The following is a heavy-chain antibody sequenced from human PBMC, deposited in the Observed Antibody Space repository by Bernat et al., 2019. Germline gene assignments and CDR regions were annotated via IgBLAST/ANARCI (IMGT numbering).Heavy chain of an antibody. D-gene: IGHD3-22*01. Sequence: QVQLQESGPGLVKPSGTLSLTCAVSGGSISSSNWWSWVRQPPGKGVEWIGEISHSGRPNCTPSLKHRVHISVDKSKTQFSLTLSSVTAADTAVYYCARDDYYDSSGYKPLDYWGQGTLVTVSS. J-gene: IGHJ4*02. CDR3: ARDDYYDSSGYKPLDY. CDR2: ISHSGRP. CDR1: GGSISSSNW. V-gene: IGHV4-4*02.